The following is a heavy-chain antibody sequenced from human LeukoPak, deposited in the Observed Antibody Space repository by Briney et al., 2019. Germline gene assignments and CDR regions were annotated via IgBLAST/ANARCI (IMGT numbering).Heavy chain of an antibody. Sequence: PGGSLRLSCAASGFIFSGYAMTWLRQAPGKALEWVATISGPGSTTYYADSVKGRVTISRDNSQNTLYLQMNSLRAEDTAIYYCAKGLLTKTHGISWDPFDSWGQGTLVSVSS. CDR1: GFIFSGYA. CDR2: ISGPGSTT. V-gene: IGHV3-23*01. D-gene: IGHD6-13*01. CDR3: AKGLLTKTHGISWDPFDS. J-gene: IGHJ4*02.